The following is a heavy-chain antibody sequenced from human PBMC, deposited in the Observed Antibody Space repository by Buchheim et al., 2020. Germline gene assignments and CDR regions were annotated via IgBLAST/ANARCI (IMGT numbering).Heavy chain of an antibody. CDR3: ARKYCSGGSCYGIGDD. CDR1: GGSINNGDYY. CDR2: IYYSGTT. D-gene: IGHD2-15*01. J-gene: IGHJ4*02. Sequence: QVQLQESGPGLVTPSQTLSLTCTVSGGSINNGDYYWSWIRQSPVKGLEWIGYIYYSGTTYYNPSLKSRVTLSVDASKNQFSLMVNSVTAADTAMYYCARKYCSGGSCYGIGDDWGQGTL. V-gene: IGHV4-30-4*01.